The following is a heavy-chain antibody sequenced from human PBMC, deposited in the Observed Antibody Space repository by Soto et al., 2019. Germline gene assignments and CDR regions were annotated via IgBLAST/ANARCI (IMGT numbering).Heavy chain of an antibody. J-gene: IGHJ4*02. CDR1: GGSIGSTIYY. CDR3: ARHLSTYDYIWGSYRPYYFDY. D-gene: IGHD3-16*02. Sequence: PSETLSLTCTVSGGSIGSTIYYWGWIRQPPGKGLEWIGSIYYSGSTYFNPSLKSRVTISVDTSKSQFSLRLTSVTAADTAVYYCARHLSTYDYIWGSYRPYYFDYWGQGTLVTVSS. CDR2: IYYSGST. V-gene: IGHV4-39*01.